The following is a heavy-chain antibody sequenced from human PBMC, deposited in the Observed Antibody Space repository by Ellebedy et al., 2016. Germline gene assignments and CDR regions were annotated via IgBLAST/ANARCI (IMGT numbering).Heavy chain of an antibody. CDR2: ISGSGGST. Sequence: GGSLRLXXAASGFTFSSYAMSWVRQAPGKGLEWVSAISGSGGSTYYADSVKGRFTISRDNSKNTLYLQMNSLRAEDTAVYYCAKDVSPGVAATLYAFDIWGQGTMVTVSS. CDR3: AKDVSPGVAATLYAFDI. CDR1: GFTFSSYA. V-gene: IGHV3-23*01. J-gene: IGHJ3*02. D-gene: IGHD2-15*01.